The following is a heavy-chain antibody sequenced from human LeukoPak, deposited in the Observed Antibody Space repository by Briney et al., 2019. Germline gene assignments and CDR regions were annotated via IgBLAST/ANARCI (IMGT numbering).Heavy chain of an antibody. Sequence: TSETLSLTCTVSGGSISSYYWSWIRQPPGKGLEWIGYIYYSGSTNCNPSLKSRVTISVDTSKNQFSLKLSSLTAADTAVYYCARTVLSYCRGGSCPYFDYWGQGTLVTVSS. J-gene: IGHJ4*01. CDR1: GGSISSYY. D-gene: IGHD2-15*01. V-gene: IGHV4-59*01. CDR3: ARTVLSYCRGGSCPYFDY. CDR2: IYYSGST.